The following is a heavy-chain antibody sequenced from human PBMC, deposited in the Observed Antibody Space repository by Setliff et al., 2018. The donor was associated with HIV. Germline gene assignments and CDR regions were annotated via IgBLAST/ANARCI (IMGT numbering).Heavy chain of an antibody. Sequence: ASVKVSCKASGYTFTNYYLHWVRQAPGQGLEWMGITIPSGAFTSLAQNFQGRITMISDTSKEWFSLQLTSVTRADTATYYCVRGGGEHYDFLSGHYTPWGDFWGQGTLVTVSS. CDR3: VRGGGEHYDFLSGHYTPWGDF. D-gene: IGHD3-3*01. J-gene: IGHJ4*02. CDR1: GYTFTNYY. V-gene: IGHV1-46*01. CDR2: TIPSGAFT.